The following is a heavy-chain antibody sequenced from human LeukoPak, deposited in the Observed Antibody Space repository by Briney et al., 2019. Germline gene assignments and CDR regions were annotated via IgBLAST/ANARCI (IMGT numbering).Heavy chain of an antibody. J-gene: IGHJ4*02. V-gene: IGHV4-61*08. Sequence: SQTLSLTCTVSGGSISSGGHFWSWIRQHPGKGLEWIGYIYYSGSTNYNPSLKSRVTISVDTSKNQFSLRLSSVTAADTAVYYCARDGGYWGQGTLVTVSS. D-gene: IGHD3-10*01. CDR3: ARDGGY. CDR1: GGSISSGGHF. CDR2: IYYSGST.